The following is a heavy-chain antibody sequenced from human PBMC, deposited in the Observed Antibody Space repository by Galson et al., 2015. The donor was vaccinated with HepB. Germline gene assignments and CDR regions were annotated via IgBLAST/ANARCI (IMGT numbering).Heavy chain of an antibody. J-gene: IGHJ4*02. V-gene: IGHV1-69*13. CDR2: IIPMYGVA. CDR1: GGSFSRYA. D-gene: IGHD3-22*01. Sequence: SVKVSCKASGGSFSRYAMSWFRQAPGGGLEWMGGIIPMYGVAQYGQKLQGRVTIDADESTSTLYMELSSLRSEDTAVYYCARVDGEDDYDTSGFSYWGQGTLVTVSS. CDR3: ARVDGEDDYDTSGFSY.